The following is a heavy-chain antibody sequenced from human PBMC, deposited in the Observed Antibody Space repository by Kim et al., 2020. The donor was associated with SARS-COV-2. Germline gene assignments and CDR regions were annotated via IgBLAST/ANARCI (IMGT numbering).Heavy chain of an antibody. Sequence: SETLSLTCTVSGGSISSSSYYWGWIRQPPGKGLEWFGCIYYSGITYYTPSLKSRVTISVDTSKNQFSLKLISVTAADTAVYYCARHSRIVVVPAAILAWGQGTLVTVSS. CDR1: GGSISSSSYY. CDR2: IYYSGIT. J-gene: IGHJ4*02. V-gene: IGHV4-39*01. CDR3: ARHSRIVVVPAAILA. D-gene: IGHD2-2*01.